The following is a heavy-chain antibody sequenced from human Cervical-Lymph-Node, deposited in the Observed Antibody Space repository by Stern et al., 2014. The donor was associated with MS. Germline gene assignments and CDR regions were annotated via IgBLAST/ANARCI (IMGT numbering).Heavy chain of an antibody. V-gene: IGHV4-30-4*01. Sequence: QVQLVESGPGLVKPSETLSLTCTVSGDSIRSDNYFWSWVRQPPGKGLEWIGYIHYSGSAHYNPSLKARVTMSVDTSKNQFSLKLNSLTAADTSVYYCAREVITRVQSDAFDIWGQGTLVTVSS. CDR2: IHYSGSA. CDR3: AREVITRVQSDAFDI. D-gene: IGHD1-20*01. J-gene: IGHJ3*02. CDR1: GDSIRSDNYF.